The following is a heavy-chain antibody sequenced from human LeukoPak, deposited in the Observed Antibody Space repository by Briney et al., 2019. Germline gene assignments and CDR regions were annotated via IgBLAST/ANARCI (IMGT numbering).Heavy chain of an antibody. CDR3: ARTLTYSSSWIPDY. CDR1: GGSISSYY. V-gene: IGHV4-59*08. Sequence: SETLSLTCTVSGGSISSYYWSWIRQPPGKGLEWIGYIYYSGSTNYNPSLKSRVTISVDTSKNQFPLKLSSVTAADTAVYYCARTLTYSSSWIPDYWGQGTLVTVSS. CDR2: IYYSGST. D-gene: IGHD6-13*01. J-gene: IGHJ4*02.